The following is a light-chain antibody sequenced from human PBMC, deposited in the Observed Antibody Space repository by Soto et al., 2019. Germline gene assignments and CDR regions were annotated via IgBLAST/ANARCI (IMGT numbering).Light chain of an antibody. CDR1: SSDVGGYNY. V-gene: IGLV2-14*01. J-gene: IGLJ3*02. Sequence: QSVLTQPASVSGSPGQSITISCIGTSSDVGGYNYVSWYQQHPGKAPKLMIYEVSNRPSGVSNRFSGSKSGNTASLTISGLQAEDEADYYCISYTSSSTLVFGGGTKLTVL. CDR3: ISYTSSSTLV. CDR2: EVS.